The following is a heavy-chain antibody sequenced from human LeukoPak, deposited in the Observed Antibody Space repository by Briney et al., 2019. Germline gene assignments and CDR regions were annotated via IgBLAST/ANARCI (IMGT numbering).Heavy chain of an antibody. Sequence: SETLSLTCTVSDGSISRYYWNWIRXPPGKALEWIGYVYYSGTTNYNPSLKSRVTISVDSSQNQFSLKLTSVTAADTAVYYCAREVAGTGYFQVWGLGTPVTVSS. V-gene: IGHV4-59*01. J-gene: IGHJ1*01. CDR2: VYYSGTT. CDR1: DGSISRYY. D-gene: IGHD6-19*01. CDR3: AREVAGTGYFQV.